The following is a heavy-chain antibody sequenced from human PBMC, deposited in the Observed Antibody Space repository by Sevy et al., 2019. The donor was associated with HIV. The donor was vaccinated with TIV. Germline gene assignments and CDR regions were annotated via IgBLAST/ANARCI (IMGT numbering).Heavy chain of an antibody. V-gene: IGHV3-30-3*01. CDR2: ISYDGSNK. J-gene: IGHJ4*02. CDR1: GFTFSSYA. Sequence: GGSLRLSCAASGFTFSSYAMHWVRQAPGKGLEWVAVISYDGSNKYYADSVKDRFTISRDNSKNTLYLQMNSLRAEDTAVYYCARGGYVLRYFDWLPYWGQGTLVTVSS. D-gene: IGHD3-9*01. CDR3: ARGGYVLRYFDWLPY.